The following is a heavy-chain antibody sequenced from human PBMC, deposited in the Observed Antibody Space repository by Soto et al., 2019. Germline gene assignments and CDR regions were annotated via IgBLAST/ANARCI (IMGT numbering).Heavy chain of an antibody. CDR1: GFTFSSYA. Sequence: QVQLVESGGGVVQPGRSLRLSCAASGFTFSSYAMHWVRQAPGKGLEWVAVISYDGNNKYYADSVKGRFTISRDNSKNTLYLQMNRLRAEDTAVYYCARAGCDGGSCYTLVGLRYGMDVW. CDR3: ARAGCDGGSCYTLVGLRYGMDV. CDR2: ISYDGNNK. D-gene: IGHD2-15*01. V-gene: IGHV3-30-3*01. J-gene: IGHJ6*01.